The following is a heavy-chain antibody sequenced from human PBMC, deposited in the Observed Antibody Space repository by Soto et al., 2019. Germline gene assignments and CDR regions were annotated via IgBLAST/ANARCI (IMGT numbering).Heavy chain of an antibody. D-gene: IGHD2-15*01. CDR2: IIPIFGTP. CDR1: GGTFSTYT. V-gene: IGHV1-69*06. CDR3: ARGLECRGYCLDKPTWFAP. J-gene: IGHJ5*02. Sequence: ASVKVSCKASGGTFSTYTFSWVRQAPGQGLEWMGRIIPIFGTPYYAQKFQGRVTITADKSTSTVYMELSSLRSDDTAVYFCARGLECRGYCLDKPTWFAPWGQGSLVTVSS.